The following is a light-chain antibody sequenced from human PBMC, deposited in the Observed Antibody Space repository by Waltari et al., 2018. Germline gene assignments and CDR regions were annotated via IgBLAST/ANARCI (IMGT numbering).Light chain of an antibody. J-gene: IGKJ1*01. CDR1: QGISTS. CDR2: SSS. CDR3: QQGNSFPPT. Sequence: DIQMTQSPSSVSASVGDRATITCRASQGISTSLAWYQQRPGKAPKVLIYSSSSLQSGVPSRFSGSGSGTDFTLTIDGLQPEDFATYYCQQGNSFPPTFGQGTKVEIK. V-gene: IGKV1-12*01.